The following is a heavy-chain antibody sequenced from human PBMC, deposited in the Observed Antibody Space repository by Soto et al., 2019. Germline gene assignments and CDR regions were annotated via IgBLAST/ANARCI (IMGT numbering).Heavy chain of an antibody. Sequence: SETLALTCAGYGGYFRGYYWSWIRQPPGKGVEGSGEINHSGSTNYNPSLKTRVTISVDTSKHQFSLTLSSVTAADAAVYYCARGIAAAAQGPFDYWGQGTLVTVSS. V-gene: IGHV4-34*01. J-gene: IGHJ4*02. CDR1: GGYFRGYY. CDR3: ARGIAAAAQGPFDY. CDR2: INHSGST. D-gene: IGHD6-13*01.